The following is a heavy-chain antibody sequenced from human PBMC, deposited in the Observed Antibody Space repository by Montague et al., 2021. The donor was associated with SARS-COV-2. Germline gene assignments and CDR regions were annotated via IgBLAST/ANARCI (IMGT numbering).Heavy chain of an antibody. V-gene: IGHV4-61*01. D-gene: IGHD7-27*01. CDR1: GGSVSSGSYY. CDR3: ASVNTAGAY. Sequence: SETLSLTCTVSGGSVSSGSYYWSWIRQPPGKGLEWIGYIYYSGSTNYNPSLKSRVAISVDTPKNQFSLKLSSVTAADTAVYYCASVNTAGAYWGQETLVTVSS. CDR2: IYYSGST. J-gene: IGHJ4*02.